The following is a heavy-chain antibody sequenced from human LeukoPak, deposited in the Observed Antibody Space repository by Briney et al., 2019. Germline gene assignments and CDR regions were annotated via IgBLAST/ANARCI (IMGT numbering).Heavy chain of an antibody. CDR1: GGSMSNYY. CDR3: TRTTMLTWFDP. D-gene: IGHD3-10*02. CDR2: IYYSGST. J-gene: IGHJ5*02. V-gene: IGHV4-59*12. Sequence: TSETLSLTCTVSGGSMSNYYWSWLRQPPGKGLEWIGYIYYSGSTNYNPSLKSRVTISVDTSKNQFSLRLSCVTAADTAVYYCTRTTMLTWFDPWGQGTMVTVSS.